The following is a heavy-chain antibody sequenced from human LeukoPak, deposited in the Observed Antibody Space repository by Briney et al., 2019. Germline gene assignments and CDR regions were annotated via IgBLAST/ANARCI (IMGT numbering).Heavy chain of an antibody. D-gene: IGHD3-22*01. CDR3: ARDLAVVTSGDY. Sequence: GGSLRLSCAASGFTFSSYSMNWVRQAPGKGLEWVSSISSSSSYIYYADSVKGRFTISRGNAKNSLYLQMNSLRAEDTAVYYCARDLAVVTSGDYWGQGTLVTVSS. J-gene: IGHJ4*02. V-gene: IGHV3-21*01. CDR1: GFTFSSYS. CDR2: ISSSSSYI.